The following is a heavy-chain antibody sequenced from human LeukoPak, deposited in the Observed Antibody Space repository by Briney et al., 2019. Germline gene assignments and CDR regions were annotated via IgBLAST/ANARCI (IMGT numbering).Heavy chain of an antibody. J-gene: IGHJ4*02. Sequence: PGGSLRLSCAASGFTFSSYAMSWVRQAPGKGLEWVSAISSSGGSTYHADSVKGRFTISGDNSKNTLYLQMNSLRAEDTAVYYCAKAESSGSYSAFDYWGQGTLVTVSS. CDR3: AKAESSGSYSAFDY. V-gene: IGHV3-23*01. D-gene: IGHD1-26*01. CDR1: GFTFSSYA. CDR2: ISSSGGST.